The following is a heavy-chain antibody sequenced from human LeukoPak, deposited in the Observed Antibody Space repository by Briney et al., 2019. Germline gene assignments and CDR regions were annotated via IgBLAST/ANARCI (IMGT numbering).Heavy chain of an antibody. D-gene: IGHD6-13*01. Sequence: PSETLSLTCTVSGGSISSYYWSWIRQPPGKGLEWIGYIYYSGSTNYNPSLKSRVTISVDTSKNQFSLKLSSVTAADTAVYYCARKQGPEGWFDPWGQGTLVTVSS. CDR3: ARKQGPEGWFDP. J-gene: IGHJ5*02. CDR2: IYYSGST. CDR1: GGSISSYY. V-gene: IGHV4-59*01.